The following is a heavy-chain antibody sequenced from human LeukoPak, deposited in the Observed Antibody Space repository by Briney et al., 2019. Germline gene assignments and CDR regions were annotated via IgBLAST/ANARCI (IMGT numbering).Heavy chain of an antibody. CDR3: ARVVLLYGSGTYLDV. CDR1: GDTFSKYA. Sequence: SVKVSCKAPGDTFSKYAISWVRLAPGQGLEWMGGSIPMYGTANSAQKFQGRLTFNTDDSTSTTYLELSSLRPEDTALYYCARVVLLYGSGTYLDVWGQGTLVTVSS. J-gene: IGHJ4*02. D-gene: IGHD3-10*01. CDR2: SIPMYGTA. V-gene: IGHV1-69*05.